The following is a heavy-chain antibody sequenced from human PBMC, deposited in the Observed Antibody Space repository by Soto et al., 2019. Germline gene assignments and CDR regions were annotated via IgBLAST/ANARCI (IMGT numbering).Heavy chain of an antibody. CDR3: ARERRFLEWSVSYGMDV. D-gene: IGHD3-3*01. J-gene: IGHJ6*02. Sequence: QVQLVESGGGVVQPGRSLRLSCAASGFTFSDYGMHWVRQAPGKGLGWVAMIWYDGSNENYADSVKGRFTISRDNAKSTLYLQMNSLRAEDTAVYYCARERRFLEWSVSYGMDVWGQGTTVTVSS. CDR1: GFTFSDYG. CDR2: IWYDGSNE. V-gene: IGHV3-33*01.